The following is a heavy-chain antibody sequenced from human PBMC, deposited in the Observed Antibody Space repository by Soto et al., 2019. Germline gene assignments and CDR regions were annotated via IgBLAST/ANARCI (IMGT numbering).Heavy chain of an antibody. CDR2: IRGRGATT. J-gene: IGHJ4*02. Sequence: GGSLRLSCAASDFTLSSYGMTWVRQPPGKGLEWVSTIRGRGATTYYADSVKGRFTISRDDSKNTLYLQMNSLRVDDTAVYFCAKDVNYDVLAGLYYYWGQGTRVTVSS. D-gene: IGHD3-9*01. CDR3: AKDVNYDVLAGLYYY. V-gene: IGHV3-23*01. CDR1: DFTLSSYG.